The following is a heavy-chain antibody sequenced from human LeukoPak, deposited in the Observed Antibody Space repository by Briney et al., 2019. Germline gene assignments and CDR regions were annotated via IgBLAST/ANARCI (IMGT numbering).Heavy chain of an antibody. CDR2: IGIAGDT. V-gene: IGHV3-13*01. Sequence: GGSLRLSCAASGFTFSRYDMHWVRHATGKGLEWVSGIGIAGDTYYPGSGKGRFTTSRDDAKNSLYLQMNSLSAGDTAVYYCARGNGSSWYAPFFDYWGQGTLVTVSS. D-gene: IGHD6-13*01. CDR1: GFTFSRYD. CDR3: ARGNGSSWYAPFFDY. J-gene: IGHJ4*02.